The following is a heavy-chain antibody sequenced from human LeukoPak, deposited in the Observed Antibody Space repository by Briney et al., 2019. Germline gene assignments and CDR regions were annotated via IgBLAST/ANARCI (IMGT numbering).Heavy chain of an antibody. J-gene: IGHJ5*02. CDR3: ARVREQWQGWFDP. CDR2: IIPIFGTA. CDR1: GGTFSSYA. V-gene: IGHV1-69*06. Sequence: SVKVSCKASGGTFSSYAISWVRQAPGQGLEWMGGIIPIFGTANYAQKFQGRVTITADKSTSTAYMELSSLRSEDTAVYYCARVREQWQGWFDPWGQGTLVTVSS. D-gene: IGHD6-19*01.